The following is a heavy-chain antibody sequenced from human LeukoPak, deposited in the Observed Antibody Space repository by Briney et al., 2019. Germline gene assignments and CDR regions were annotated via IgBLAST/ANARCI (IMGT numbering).Heavy chain of an antibody. D-gene: IGHD5-24*01. J-gene: IGHJ4*02. CDR2: ISGSGGGT. V-gene: IGHV3-23*01. Sequence: GGSLRLSCATSGFTFSFYAMSWVRQAPGKGLEWVSAISGSGGGTYYADSVKGRFSISRDNSKNTLHLQMNSLRAEGTAVYYCAKGSVYNDFDYWGQGALVLVSS. CDR3: AKGSVYNDFDY. CDR1: GFTFSFYA.